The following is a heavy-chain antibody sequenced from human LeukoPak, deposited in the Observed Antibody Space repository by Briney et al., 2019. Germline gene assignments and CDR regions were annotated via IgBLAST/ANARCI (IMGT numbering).Heavy chain of an antibody. CDR1: GFTFSSYS. V-gene: IGHV3-21*01. D-gene: IGHD3-3*01. J-gene: IGHJ4*02. CDR3: AREGDFWSGYYASHFDY. CDR2: ISSSSYI. Sequence: GGSLRLSCAASGFTFSSYSMNWVRQAPGKGLEWVSSISSSSYIYYADSVKGRFTISRDNAKNSLYLQMNSLRAEDTAVYYCAREGDFWSGYYASHFDYWGQGTLVTVSS.